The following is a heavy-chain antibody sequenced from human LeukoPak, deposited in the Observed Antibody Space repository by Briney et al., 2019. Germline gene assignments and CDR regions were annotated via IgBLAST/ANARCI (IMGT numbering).Heavy chain of an antibody. CDR2: INQDGSAQ. V-gene: IGHV3-7*01. CDR1: GFTFNSYG. J-gene: IGHJ4*02. CDR3: ARDSESWTETGPRFDY. Sequence: GGSLRLSCAASGFTFNSYGMHWVRQAPGKGLEWVANINQDGSAQYYVDSVKGQFTISRDNAKNSLYLQMNSLRVEDTAVYYCARDSESWTETGPRFDYWGQGTLVTVSS. D-gene: IGHD3-9*01.